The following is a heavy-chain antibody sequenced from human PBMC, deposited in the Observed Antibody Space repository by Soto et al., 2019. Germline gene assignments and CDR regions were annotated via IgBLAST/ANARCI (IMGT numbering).Heavy chain of an antibody. D-gene: IGHD2-15*01. CDR3: ARSQGGSSSLDIYYYYYYGMDV. Sequence: QVQLVQSGAEVKKPGSSVKVSCKAPGGTFSTYAISWVRQAPGQGLEWMGGVIPIFGTPKYAQKFQGRVTITADESTSTGYMELRSMISADPAVYYCARSQGGSSSLDIYYYYYYGMDVWGQGTTVTVSS. CDR2: VIPIFGTP. V-gene: IGHV1-69*01. J-gene: IGHJ6*02. CDR1: GGTFSTYA.